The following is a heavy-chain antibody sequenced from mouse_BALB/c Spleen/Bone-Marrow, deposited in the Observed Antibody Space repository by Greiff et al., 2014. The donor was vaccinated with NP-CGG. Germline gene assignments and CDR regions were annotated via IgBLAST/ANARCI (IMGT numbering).Heavy chain of an antibody. Sequence: VKLVESGAELVKPGASVKLSCNASGYTFSNYYMYWVKQRPGQGLEWIGESNPSNGGSNFNEKFKSKATLTVDKSSSTAYMQLSSLTSEDSAVYYCTRSNYGYWYFDVWGAGTTVTVSS. CDR3: TRSNYGYWYFDV. D-gene: IGHD1-1*01. V-gene: IGHV1S81*02. CDR1: GYTFSNYY. J-gene: IGHJ1*01. CDR2: SNPSNGGS.